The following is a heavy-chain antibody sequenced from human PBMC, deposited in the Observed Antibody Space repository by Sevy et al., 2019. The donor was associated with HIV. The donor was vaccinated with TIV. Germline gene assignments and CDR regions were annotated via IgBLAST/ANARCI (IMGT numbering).Heavy chain of an antibody. D-gene: IGHD3-3*01. Sequence: GGSLRLSCAASGFTFSSYWMSWVRQAPGKGLEWVASIKQDGSEKYYVDSVKGRFTISRDNAKNSLYLQMNSLRAEDTAVYYCARDKYYDFWSGFEPSLFFDYWGQGTLVTVSS. CDR2: IKQDGSEK. J-gene: IGHJ4*02. V-gene: IGHV3-7*01. CDR1: GFTFSSYW. CDR3: ARDKYYDFWSGFEPSLFFDY.